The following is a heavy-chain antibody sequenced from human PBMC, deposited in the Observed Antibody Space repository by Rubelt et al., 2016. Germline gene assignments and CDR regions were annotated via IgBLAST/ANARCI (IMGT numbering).Heavy chain of an antibody. D-gene: IGHD3-16*01. V-gene: IGHV4-39*01. CDR1: GGSTSSRTSS. J-gene: IGHJ3*02. CDR3: ARGGDDVWGDSTDAFDI. Sequence: QLQLQRSGPGLVRPSETLSLTCTVSGGSTSSRTSSWGCIRRHAGKALEWIGSNYRGGTYYNPSLKSRIPITVDTSKNQFSLKLGAVTPAHTAVYYCARGGDDVWGDSTDAFDIWGQGTMVTVSS. CDR2: NYRGGT.